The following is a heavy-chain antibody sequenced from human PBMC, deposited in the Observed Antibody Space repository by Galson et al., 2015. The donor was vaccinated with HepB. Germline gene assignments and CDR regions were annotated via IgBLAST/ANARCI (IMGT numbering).Heavy chain of an antibody. CDR1: GYTFTGYY. D-gene: IGHD6-19*01. CDR3: ARVRAVAGSYNWFDP. V-gene: IGHV1-2*06. CDR2: INPNSGGT. J-gene: IGHJ5*02. Sequence: SCKASGYTFTGYYMHWVRQAPGQGLEWMGRINPNSGGTNYAQKFQGRVTMTRDTSISTAYMELSRLRSDDTAVYYCARVRAVAGSYNWFDPWGQGTLVTVSS.